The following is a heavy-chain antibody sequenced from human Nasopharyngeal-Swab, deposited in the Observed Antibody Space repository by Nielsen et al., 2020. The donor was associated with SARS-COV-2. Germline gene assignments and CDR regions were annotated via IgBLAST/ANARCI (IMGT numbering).Heavy chain of an antibody. CDR2: INPNSGGT. V-gene: IGHV1-2*02. CDR3: ARDLPGGP. D-gene: IGHD3-10*01. CDR1: GYTFTVYY. J-gene: IGHJ5*02. Sequence: ASVKVSCKASGYTFTVYYIHCLRQSPGQGLAWMGWINPNSGGTHYAQKFQGRVTMSRYTSISTAYLEVSSLTFDDTAIYYCARDLPGGPLGQGTLVTVSS.